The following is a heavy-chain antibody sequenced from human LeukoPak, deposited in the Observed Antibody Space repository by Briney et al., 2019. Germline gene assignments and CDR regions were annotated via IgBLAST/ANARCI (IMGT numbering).Heavy chain of an antibody. Sequence: GGSLRLSCEASGFTFSSYWMHWVRQAPGKGLVWVSRIKGDGISTNYADSVKGRFTISRDNAKNTVYLQMNSLRAEDTAVYYCARGAWTAYYLDYWAREPWSPSPQ. V-gene: IGHV3-74*01. J-gene: IGHJ4*02. CDR2: IKGDGIST. CDR3: ARGAWTAYYLDY. D-gene: IGHD3/OR15-3a*01. CDR1: GFTFSSYW.